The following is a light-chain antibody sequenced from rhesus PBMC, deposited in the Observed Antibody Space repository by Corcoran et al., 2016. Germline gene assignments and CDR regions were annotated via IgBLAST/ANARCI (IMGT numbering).Light chain of an antibody. Sequence: DIQMTQSPSSLSASVGDRVTITCRASQGISTYLNWYQQKPGKAPKRLIYDASRLESGVPSRFSGSGSWTDFTLTISSLQPEEFATYYCLQYNSNPWTFGQGTKVEIK. CDR2: DAS. CDR3: LQYNSNPWT. CDR1: QGISTY. J-gene: IGKJ1*01. V-gene: IGKV1-43*01.